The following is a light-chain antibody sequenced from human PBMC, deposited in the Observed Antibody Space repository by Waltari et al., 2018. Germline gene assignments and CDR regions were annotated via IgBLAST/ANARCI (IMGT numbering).Light chain of an antibody. V-gene: IGLV2-14*01. Sequence: QSALTQPAPVSGSPGQSIPISCTGTSIDVVGYNYASWYQQHPGKAPKLMIYEVSNRPSGVSNRFSGSKSGNTASLTISGLQAEDEADYYCSSYTSSSTRVFGGGTKLTVL. CDR3: SSYTSSSTRV. CDR1: SIDVVGYNY. CDR2: EVS. J-gene: IGLJ2*01.